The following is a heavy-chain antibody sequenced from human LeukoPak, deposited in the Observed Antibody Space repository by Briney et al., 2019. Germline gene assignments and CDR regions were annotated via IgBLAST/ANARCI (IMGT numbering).Heavy chain of an antibody. V-gene: IGHV1-18*01. Sequence: GASVKVSCKASGYTFTNYGISWVRQAPGQGLEWMGWISAYNGNTNYAQKLQGRVTMTTDTSTSTAYMELRSLRSDDTAVYYCARDLYGSGSYYNPHDAFDIWGQGTMVTVSS. CDR3: ARDLYGSGSYYNPHDAFDI. CDR1: GYTFTNYG. CDR2: ISAYNGNT. D-gene: IGHD3-10*01. J-gene: IGHJ3*02.